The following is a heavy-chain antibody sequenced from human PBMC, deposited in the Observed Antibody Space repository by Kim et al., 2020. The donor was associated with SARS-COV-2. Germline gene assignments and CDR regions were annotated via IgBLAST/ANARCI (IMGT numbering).Heavy chain of an antibody. CDR3: ARDGAVAGTIDY. V-gene: IGHV1-18*01. J-gene: IGHJ4*02. D-gene: IGHD6-19*01. Sequence: NYAQKLQGRVTMTTDTSTSTAYMELRSLRSDDTAVYYCARDGAVAGTIDYWGQGTLVTVSS.